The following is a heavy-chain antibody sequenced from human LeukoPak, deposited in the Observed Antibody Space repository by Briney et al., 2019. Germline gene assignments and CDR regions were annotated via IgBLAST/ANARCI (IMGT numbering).Heavy chain of an antibody. CDR2: IKTDGSEE. D-gene: IGHD3-16*01. Sequence: PGGSLRLSCAASGFTFSGSWMSWVRLAPGKGLEWVANIKTDGSEEYYVDSVKGRFTISRDNTKNSLYLQMNSLRAEDTAVYYCARVFIMRDRSIFDSWGQGTLVTVSS. CDR3: ARVFIMRDRSIFDS. V-gene: IGHV3-7*01. CDR1: GFTFSGSW. J-gene: IGHJ4*02.